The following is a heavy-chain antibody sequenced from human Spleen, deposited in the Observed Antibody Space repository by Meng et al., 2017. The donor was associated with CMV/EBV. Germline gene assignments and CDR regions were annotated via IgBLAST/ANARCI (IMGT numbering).Heavy chain of an antibody. CDR2: IIPILGIA. CDR1: GGTFSSYA. Sequence: SVKVSCKASGGTFSSYAISWVRQAPGQGLEWMGGIIPILGIANYAQKFQGRVTITADRSTSTVYMELRSLRPEDTAMYYCARSSSGWQGFDSWGQGTLVTVSS. D-gene: IGHD6-19*01. V-gene: IGHV1-69*10. CDR3: ARSSSGWQGFDS. J-gene: IGHJ4*02.